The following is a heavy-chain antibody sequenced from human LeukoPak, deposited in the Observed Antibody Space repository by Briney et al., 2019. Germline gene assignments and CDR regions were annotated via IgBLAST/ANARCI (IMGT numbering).Heavy chain of an antibody. J-gene: IGHJ4*02. CDR2: IKSKTDGETT. CDR3: TTQQWPRPDY. Sequence: NAGGSLRLSCAASGFTFSNAWMSWVRQAPGKGLEWVGRIKSKTDGETTDYAAPVKGRFTISRDDSKNTLYLQMNSLKTEDTAVYYCTTQQWPRPDYWGQGTLVTVSS. CDR1: GFTFSNAW. V-gene: IGHV3-15*01. D-gene: IGHD6-19*01.